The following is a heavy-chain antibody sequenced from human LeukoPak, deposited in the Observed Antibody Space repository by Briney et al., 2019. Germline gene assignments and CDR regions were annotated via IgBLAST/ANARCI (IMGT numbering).Heavy chain of an antibody. J-gene: IGHJ4*02. Sequence: GGSLRLSCAASGFTFSSYAMHWVRQAPGKGLEWVANIKQDGSEKYYVDSVKGRFTISRDNAKNSLYLQMNSLRAEDTAVYYCARMGERFLEWAAHYWGQGTLVTVSS. CDR3: ARMGERFLEWAAHY. D-gene: IGHD3-3*01. CDR2: IKQDGSEK. CDR1: GFTFSSYA. V-gene: IGHV3-7*01.